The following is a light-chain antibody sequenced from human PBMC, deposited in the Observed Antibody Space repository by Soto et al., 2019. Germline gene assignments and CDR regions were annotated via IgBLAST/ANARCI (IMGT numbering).Light chain of an antibody. CDR3: QQYTNYPWT. V-gene: IGKV1-9*01. J-gene: IGKJ1*01. CDR1: QDISRY. CDR2: AAS. Sequence: IQLTQSPSSLSASVGDRVTITCRASQDISRYLAWYQQKPGRAPKLLSHAASILQSGVPSRFSGSGSETDFTLTINSLQPEDFATYYCQQYTNYPWTFGQGTKVDIK.